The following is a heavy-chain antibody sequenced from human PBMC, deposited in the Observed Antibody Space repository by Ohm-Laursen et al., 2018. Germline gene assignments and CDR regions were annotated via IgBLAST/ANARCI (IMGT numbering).Heavy chain of an antibody. J-gene: IGHJ4*02. CDR1: GFTFDDYA. CDR3: ARDSSGSGGDSDY. V-gene: IGHV3-11*01. Sequence: SLRLSCTASGFTFDDYAMHWVRQAPGKGLEWISYISSGSVTIHYADSVRGRFTISRDNAKDSLFLQMNSLRAEDTAVYYCARDSSGSGGDSDYWGQGTLVTVSS. CDR2: ISSGSVTI. D-gene: IGHD3-10*01.